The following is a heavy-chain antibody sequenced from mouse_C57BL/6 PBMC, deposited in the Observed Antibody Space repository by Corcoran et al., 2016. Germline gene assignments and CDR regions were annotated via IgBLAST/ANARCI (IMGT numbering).Heavy chain of an antibody. CDR3: ARRGVITTVRGYFDY. Sequence: QIQLVQSGPELKKPGETVKISCKASGYTFTTYGMSWVKQAPGKGLKWMGWINTYSGVPTYADDFKGRFAFSLETSASTAYLQLNNLKNEDTATYFCARRGVITTVRGYFDYWGQGTTLTVSS. D-gene: IGHD1-1*01. CDR2: INTYSGVP. V-gene: IGHV9-3*01. CDR1: GYTFTTYG. J-gene: IGHJ2*01.